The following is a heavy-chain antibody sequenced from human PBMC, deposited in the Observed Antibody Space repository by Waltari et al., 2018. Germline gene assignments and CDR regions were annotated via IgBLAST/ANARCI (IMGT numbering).Heavy chain of an antibody. CDR3: AGVNWNDRTFAI. CDR1: GFIFSTYW. D-gene: IGHD1-1*01. J-gene: IGHJ3*02. V-gene: IGHV3-74*01. CDR2: INSDGSST. Sequence: EVQLVESGGGLVQPGGSLRLSCVASGFIFSTYWMDWVRQAPGKGLVWVSRINSDGSSTTYADSVKGRFTISRENAKSSLYLQMNSLRAEDTAMYYCAGVNWNDRTFAIWGQGTLVTVSS.